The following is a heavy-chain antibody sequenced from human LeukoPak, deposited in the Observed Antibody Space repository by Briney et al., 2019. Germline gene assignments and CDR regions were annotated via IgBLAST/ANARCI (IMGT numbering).Heavy chain of an antibody. D-gene: IGHD3-9*01. Sequence: GESLRLSCAAAAFTFIIYSISWVRQAAGKLLEWVASISGIVGSTYYADSGEDRFTISRDNSKNNMYLQMNSMRAEDTAVYYCAKGKFGILTGDDYWGQGTLVTVSS. CDR3: AKGKFGILTGDDY. CDR1: AFTFIIYS. J-gene: IGHJ4*02. CDR2: ISGIVGST. V-gene: IGHV3-23*01.